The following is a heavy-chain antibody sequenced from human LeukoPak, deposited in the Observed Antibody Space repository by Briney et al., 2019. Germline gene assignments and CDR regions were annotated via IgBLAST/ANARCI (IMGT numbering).Heavy chain of an antibody. CDR2: INPNSGGT. CDR3: ARAPVTYGSGSYSDY. CDR1: GYTFTGYY. J-gene: IGHJ4*02. V-gene: IGHV1-2*02. Sequence: GASVKVSCKASGYTFTGYYMHWVRQAPGQGLAWMGWINPNSGGTNYAQKFQGRVTMTRDTSISTAYMELSRLRSDDTAVYYCARAPVTYGSGSYSDYWGQGTLVTVSS. D-gene: IGHD3-10*01.